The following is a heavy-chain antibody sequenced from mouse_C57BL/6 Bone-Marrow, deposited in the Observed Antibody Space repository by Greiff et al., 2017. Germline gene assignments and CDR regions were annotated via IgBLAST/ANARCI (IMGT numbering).Heavy chain of an antibody. CDR2: INPSSGYT. CDR3: GRGGYVTTVVATTCPVDY. CDR1: GYTFTSYW. Sequence: QVQLQQSGAELAKPGASVKLSCKASGYTFTSYWMHWVKQRPGQGLEWIGYINPSSGYTKYNQKFKDKATLTADKSSSTAYMQLSSLTYEDSAVYYCGRGGYVTTVVATTCPVDYWGQGATRTVSS. J-gene: IGHJ2*01. V-gene: IGHV1-7*01. D-gene: IGHD1-1*01.